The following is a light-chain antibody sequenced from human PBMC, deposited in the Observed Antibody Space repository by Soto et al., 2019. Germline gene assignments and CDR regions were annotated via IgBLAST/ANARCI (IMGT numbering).Light chain of an antibody. Sequence: EIVLTPSPATLSLSPGESATLSCRASQSVSSYLAWYQQKPCQAPRLLIYDASNRATGIPARFSGSGSGTDFTLTISSLEPEDFAVYYCQQHSNWPPLTFGGGTKVEI. CDR1: QSVSSY. CDR2: DAS. CDR3: QQHSNWPPLT. J-gene: IGKJ4*01. V-gene: IGKV3-11*01.